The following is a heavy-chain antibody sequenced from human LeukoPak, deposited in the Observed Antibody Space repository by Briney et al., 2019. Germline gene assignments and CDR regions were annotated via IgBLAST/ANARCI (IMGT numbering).Heavy chain of an antibody. D-gene: IGHD3-10*01. Sequence: GASVKVTCKASGYTFTSYDINWVRQATGQGLEGVGWMNPNSGNTGYAQKFQGRVTMTRNTSISTAYMELSSLRSEDTAVYYCARVWGSGSYGYYFDYWGQGTLVTVSS. CDR3: ARVWGSGSYGYYFDY. CDR2: MNPNSGNT. V-gene: IGHV1-8*01. CDR1: GYTFTSYD. J-gene: IGHJ4*02.